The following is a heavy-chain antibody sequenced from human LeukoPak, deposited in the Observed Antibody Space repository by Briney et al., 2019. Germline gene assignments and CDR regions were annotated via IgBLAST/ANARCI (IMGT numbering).Heavy chain of an antibody. V-gene: IGHV3-23*01. CDR3: AKDREQWLALNLFDY. D-gene: IGHD6-19*01. Sequence: PGGSLRLSCAASGFTFSTYTMYWVRHPPGKGLEWVSAISGSGGSTYYADSVKGRFTISRDNSKNTLYLQMNSLRAEDTAVYYCAKDREQWLALNLFDYWGQGTLVTVSS. J-gene: IGHJ4*02. CDR2: ISGSGGST. CDR1: GFTFSTYT.